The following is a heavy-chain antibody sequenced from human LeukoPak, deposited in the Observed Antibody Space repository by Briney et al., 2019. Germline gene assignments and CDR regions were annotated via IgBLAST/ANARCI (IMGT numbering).Heavy chain of an antibody. J-gene: IGHJ5*02. CDR1: GGSFSAYY. D-gene: IGHD6-13*01. CDR3: ARRPPRRIAAAPNWFDP. V-gene: IGHV4-34*01. Sequence: SETLSLTCAVYGGSFSAYYWSWIRQSPGKGLEWIGEINHSGSTNYNPSLKSRVTISVDTSKNQFSLKLSSVTAADTAVYYCARRPPRRIAAAPNWFDPWGQGTLVTVSS. CDR2: INHSGST.